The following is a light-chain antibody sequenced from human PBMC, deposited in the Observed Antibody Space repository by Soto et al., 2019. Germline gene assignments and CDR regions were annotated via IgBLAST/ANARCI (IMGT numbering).Light chain of an antibody. CDR1: QSISSW. CDR3: QQYNSYSRT. CDR2: DAS. Sequence: DIQMTQSPSTLSASVGDRVTITCRASQSISSWLAWYQQKPGKAPKLLIYDASSLESGVPSRFSGSGSGTEFTLTISSLKPDDFATYYCQQYNSYSRTFGEGTKVELK. V-gene: IGKV1-5*01. J-gene: IGKJ1*01.